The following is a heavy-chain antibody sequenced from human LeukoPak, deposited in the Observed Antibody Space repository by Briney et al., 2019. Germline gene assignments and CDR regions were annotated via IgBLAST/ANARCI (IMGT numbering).Heavy chain of an antibody. J-gene: IGHJ1*01. V-gene: IGHV4-59*01. Sequence: PSETLSLTCTVSGGSINNYYWNWIRQPPGKGLEWIGYISYSGSTNYNPSLKSRVTISVDTSKNQFSLRLTSVTATDTAVYYCARDAWSAYGHNYFQRWGQGTLLTVSS. CDR3: ARDAWSAYGHNYFQR. CDR1: GGSINNYY. D-gene: IGHD5-24*01. CDR2: ISYSGST.